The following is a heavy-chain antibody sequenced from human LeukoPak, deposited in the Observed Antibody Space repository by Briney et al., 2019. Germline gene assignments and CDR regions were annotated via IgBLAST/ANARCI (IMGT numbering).Heavy chain of an antibody. CDR1: GFTFSSYW. J-gene: IGHJ4*02. V-gene: IGHV3-7*01. CDR2: IKQDGSQK. CDR3: ARLGARQMLEY. Sequence: GGSLRLSGAASGFTFSSYWMSWVRQAPGKGLEWVANIKQDGSQKYYVDSVKGRFSISRDNAENSLYLQMNSLRAEDTAVYYCARLGARQMLEYWGQGTLVTVSP. D-gene: IGHD4-17*01.